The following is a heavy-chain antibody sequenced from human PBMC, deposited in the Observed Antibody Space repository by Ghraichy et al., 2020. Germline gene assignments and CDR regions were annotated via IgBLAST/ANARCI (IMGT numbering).Heavy chain of an antibody. CDR2: IYYSGST. Sequence: SETLSLTCTVSGGSISTYYWSWIRQPPGKGLEWIGYIYYSGSTNYNPSLKSRVTISVDTSKNQFSLKLSSVTAADTAVYYCARVAGIAANDAFDIWGQGTMVTVSS. D-gene: IGHD6-13*01. CDR1: GGSISTYY. CDR3: ARVAGIAANDAFDI. J-gene: IGHJ3*02. V-gene: IGHV4-59*01.